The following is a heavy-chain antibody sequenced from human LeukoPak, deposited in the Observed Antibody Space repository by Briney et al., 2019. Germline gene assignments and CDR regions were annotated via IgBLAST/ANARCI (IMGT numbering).Heavy chain of an antibody. V-gene: IGHV7-4-1*02. CDR3: AREILRHDI. CDR1: GYTFTSHG. CDR2: INTNTGKS. J-gene: IGHJ3*02. Sequence: ASVKVSCKSSGYTFTSHGISCVRQAPGQGLEWMGWINTNTGKSTYAQGFTGRFVFSVDTSVSTAYLQISSVRTEDTAVYYCAREILRHDIWGQGTMVTVSS.